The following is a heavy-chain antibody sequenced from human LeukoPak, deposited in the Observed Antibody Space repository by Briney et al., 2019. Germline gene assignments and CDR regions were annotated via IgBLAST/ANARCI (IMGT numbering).Heavy chain of an antibody. CDR3: ASGWYDSSGYYDYYYYYMDV. Sequence: SETLSLTCAVYGGSFSGYYWSWIRQPPGKGLEWIGEINHSGSTNYNPSLKSRVTISVDTSKNQFSLKLSSVTAADTAVYYCASGWYDSSGYYDYYYYYMDVWGKGTTVTISS. CDR1: GGSFSGYY. CDR2: INHSGST. J-gene: IGHJ6*03. D-gene: IGHD3-22*01. V-gene: IGHV4-34*01.